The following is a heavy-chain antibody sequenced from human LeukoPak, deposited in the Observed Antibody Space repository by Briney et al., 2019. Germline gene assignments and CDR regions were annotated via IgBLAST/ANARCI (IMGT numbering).Heavy chain of an antibody. CDR1: GFTFSSFW. V-gene: IGHV3-74*01. D-gene: IGHD3-16*01. CDR2: IKSDGSET. CDR3: ARVRMGDDFNPFDY. J-gene: IGHJ4*02. Sequence: GGSLRLSCAASGFTFSSFWIYWVRHAPGKGLVWVSRIKSDGSETLYADSVKGRFTISRDNAKNTLYLQMNSLRAEDSAVYYCARVRMGDDFNPFDYWGQGTVVTVSS.